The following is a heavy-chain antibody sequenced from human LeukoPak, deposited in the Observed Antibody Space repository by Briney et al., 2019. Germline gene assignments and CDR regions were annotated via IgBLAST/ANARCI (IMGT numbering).Heavy chain of an antibody. Sequence: SETLSLTCTVSGGFISTYYWSWIRQSAGKGLEWIGRIDSSGRTNYNPPLRSRVTMSVDTSKNHFSLKLSSVTAADTAVYYCAREGDYCSSGSCYTGDFDYWGQGTLVTVSS. CDR2: IDSSGRT. CDR1: GGFISTYY. J-gene: IGHJ4*02. V-gene: IGHV4-4*07. CDR3: AREGDYCSSGSCYTGDFDY. D-gene: IGHD2-2*02.